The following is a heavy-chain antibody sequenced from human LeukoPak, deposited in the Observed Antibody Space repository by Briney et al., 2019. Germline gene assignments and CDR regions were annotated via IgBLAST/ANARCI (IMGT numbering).Heavy chain of an antibody. D-gene: IGHD6-19*01. J-gene: IGHJ5*02. CDR1: GYTFTGYY. V-gene: IGHV1-2*02. CDR3: ARDLIAVAGMWFDP. CDR2: INPNSGGT. Sequence: GASVKVSCKASGYTFTGYYMHWVRQAPGQGLEWMGWINPNSGGTNYAQKFQGRVTMTRDTSISTAYMELSRLRSDDTAVYYCARDLIAVAGMWFDPWGQGTLVTVSS.